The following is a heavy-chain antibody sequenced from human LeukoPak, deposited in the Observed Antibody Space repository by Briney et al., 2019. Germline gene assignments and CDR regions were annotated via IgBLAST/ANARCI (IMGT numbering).Heavy chain of an antibody. CDR1: GGSISSSSYY. V-gene: IGHV4-39*07. CDR3: AARIAVAAGEAFDY. Sequence: SETLSLTCTVSGGSISSSSYYWGWIRQPPGKGLEWIGSIYYSGSTYYNPSLKSRVTISVDTSKNQFSLKLSSVTAADTAVYYCAARIAVAAGEAFDYWGQGTLVTVSS. J-gene: IGHJ4*02. D-gene: IGHD6-19*01. CDR2: IYYSGST.